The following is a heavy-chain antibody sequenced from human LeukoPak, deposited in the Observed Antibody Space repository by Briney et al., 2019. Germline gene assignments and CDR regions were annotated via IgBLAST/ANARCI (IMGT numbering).Heavy chain of an antibody. D-gene: IGHD3-3*01. Sequence: SVKVSCKASGGTFSSYAISWVRQAPGQGLEWMGGIIPIFGTANYAQKFQGRVTITADESRSTAYMELSSLTSDDTAVYYCARDLLPMTKAGVVNDWGQGSLVIVSA. V-gene: IGHV1-69*13. CDR1: GGTFSSYA. J-gene: IGHJ4*02. CDR2: IIPIFGTA. CDR3: ARDLLPMTKAGVVND.